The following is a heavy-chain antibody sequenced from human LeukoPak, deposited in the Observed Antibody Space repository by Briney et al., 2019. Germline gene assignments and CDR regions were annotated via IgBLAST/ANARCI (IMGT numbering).Heavy chain of an antibody. J-gene: IGHJ5*02. CDR1: GYTFTSYY. V-gene: IGHV1-46*01. CDR2: INPSGGST. D-gene: IGHD6-13*01. Sequence: ASVKVSCKASGYTFTSYYMHWVRQAPGQGLEWMGIINPSGGSTSYAQKFQGRVTITADESTSTAYMELSSLRSEDTAVYYCARDDPGIAAAGRNWFDPWGQGTLVTVSS. CDR3: ARDDPGIAAAGRNWFDP.